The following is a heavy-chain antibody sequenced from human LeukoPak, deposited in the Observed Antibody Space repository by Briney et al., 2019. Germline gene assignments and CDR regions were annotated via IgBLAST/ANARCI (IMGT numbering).Heavy chain of an antibody. CDR3: ATLGATTGAFDI. J-gene: IGHJ3*02. CDR1: GYTLTELS. D-gene: IGHD1-26*01. V-gene: IGHV1-24*01. Sequence: ASVKVSCEVSGYTLTELSMHWVRQAPGKGLEWMGGFDPEDGETIYAQKFQGRVTMTEDTSTDTAYMELSSLRSEDTAVYYCATLGATTGAFDIWGQGTMVTVSS. CDR2: FDPEDGET.